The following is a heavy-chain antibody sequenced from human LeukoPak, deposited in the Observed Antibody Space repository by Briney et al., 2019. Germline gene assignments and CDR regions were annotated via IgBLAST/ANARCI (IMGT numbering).Heavy chain of an antibody. J-gene: IGHJ5*02. CDR3: TRDYSGSYYESDWFDP. Sequence: GGSLRLSCTASGFTFGDYAMSWFRQAPGKGLEWVGFIRSKAYGGTTEYAASVKGRSTISRDDSKSIAYLQMNSLKTEDTAVYYCTRDYSGSYYESDWFDPWGQGTLVTVSS. CDR2: IRSKAYGGTT. CDR1: GFTFGDYA. V-gene: IGHV3-49*03. D-gene: IGHD1-26*01.